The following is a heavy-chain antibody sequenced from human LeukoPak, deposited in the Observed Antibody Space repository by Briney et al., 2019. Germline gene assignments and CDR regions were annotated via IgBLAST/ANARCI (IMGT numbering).Heavy chain of an antibody. CDR1: GFTFNNFA. V-gene: IGHV3-23*01. D-gene: IGHD6-19*01. J-gene: IGHJ4*02. CDR3: AKAGSSGWSSSGGDY. Sequence: GSLRLSCAASGFTFNNFAMSWVCQAPGKGLEWVSTISGSGGSTFYADSVKGRFPISRDNSKNTLFLQMNSLRVEDTAIYYCAKAGSSGWSSSGGDYWGQGSLVTVSS. CDR2: ISGSGGST.